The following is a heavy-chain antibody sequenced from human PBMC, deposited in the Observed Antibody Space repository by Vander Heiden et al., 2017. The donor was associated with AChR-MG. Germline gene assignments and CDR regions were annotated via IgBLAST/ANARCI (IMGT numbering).Heavy chain of an antibody. D-gene: IGHD3-10*01. CDR2: IDSDGSST. J-gene: IGHJ4*02. V-gene: IGHV3-74*01. Sequence: QLVESGGGLVQPGGSLRLSCAASGFTFSSYWMYWVRQAPGKGLVWVSRIDSDGSSTSYADSVKGRFTISRDNAKNTLYLQMNSLRAEDTAVYYCARGYYYGSGSVGYWGQGTLVTVSS. CDR1: GFTFSSYW. CDR3: ARGYYYGSGSVGY.